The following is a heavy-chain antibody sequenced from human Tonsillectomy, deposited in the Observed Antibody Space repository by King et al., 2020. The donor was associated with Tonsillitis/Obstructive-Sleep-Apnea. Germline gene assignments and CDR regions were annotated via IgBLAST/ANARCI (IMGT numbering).Heavy chain of an antibody. CDR1: GGSFSGYY. Sequence: VQLQQWGAGLLKPSETLSLTCAVYGGSFSGYYWSWIRQPPGKGLEWIGEINHSGNTNYNPSLKSRRTISVYTSKNQFSLKRSSVTAADTAVYYCAREGRFLGERPLDYWSQGSLVTVSS. J-gene: IGHJ4*02. D-gene: IGHD3-3*01. CDR3: AREGRFLGERPLDY. CDR2: INHSGNT. V-gene: IGHV4-34*01.